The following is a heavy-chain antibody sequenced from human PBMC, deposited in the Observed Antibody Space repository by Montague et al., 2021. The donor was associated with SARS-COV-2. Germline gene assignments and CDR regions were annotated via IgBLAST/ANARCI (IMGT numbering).Heavy chain of an antibody. CDR2: ISISGST. V-gene: IGHV4-61*02. CDR3: AREIAVAGLFDY. D-gene: IGHD6-19*01. CDR1: GGSISSGSYY. J-gene: IGHJ4*02. Sequence: TLSLTCTVSGGSISSGSYYWSWIRQPAGKGLEWIGRISISGSTKYNPSLKSRVTISVDTSKNQFSLKLSSVTAADTAVYYCAREIAVAGLFDYWGQGTLVTVSS.